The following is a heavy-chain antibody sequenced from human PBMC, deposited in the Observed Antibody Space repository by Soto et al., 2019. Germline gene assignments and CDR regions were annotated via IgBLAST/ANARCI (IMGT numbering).Heavy chain of an antibody. V-gene: IGHV3-15*07. J-gene: IGHJ6*02. CDR3: TTGDVLRFLEWLSNDGMDV. CDR2: IKSKTDGGTT. D-gene: IGHD3-3*01. Sequence: SLRLSCAASGFTFSNAWMNWVRQAPGKGLEWVGRIKSKTDGGTTDYAAPVKGRFTISRDDSENTLYLQMNSLKTEDTAVYYCTTGDVLRFLEWLSNDGMDVWGQGTTVTVSS. CDR1: GFTFSNAW.